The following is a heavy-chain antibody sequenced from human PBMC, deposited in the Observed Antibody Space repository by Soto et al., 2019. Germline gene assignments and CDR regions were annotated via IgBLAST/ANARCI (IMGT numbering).Heavy chain of an antibody. CDR1: GFTFSSYD. J-gene: IGHJ6*03. CDR2: IGTAGDT. Sequence: GGSLRLSCAASGFTFSSYDMHWVRQATGKGLEWVSAIGTAGDTYYPGSVKGRFTISRENAKNSLYLQMNSLRAGDTAVYYCARARASYLGYGDYVYDSKRYYYMDVWGKGTTVTVSS. D-gene: IGHD4-17*01. CDR3: ARARASYLGYGDYVYDSKRYYYMDV. V-gene: IGHV3-13*01.